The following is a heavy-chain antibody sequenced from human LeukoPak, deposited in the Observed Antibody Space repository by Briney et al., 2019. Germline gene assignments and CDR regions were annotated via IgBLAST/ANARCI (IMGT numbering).Heavy chain of an antibody. Sequence: PGSSLRLSCAASGFTFSSYWMSWVRQAPGKGLEWVANIKQDGSEKYYVDSVKGRSTISRDNAKNPLYLQMNSLRAEDTAVYYCARDKILGATLFDCWGQGTLVTVSS. CDR2: IKQDGSEK. J-gene: IGHJ4*02. CDR3: ARDKILGATLFDC. CDR1: GFTFSSYW. D-gene: IGHD2/OR15-2a*01. V-gene: IGHV3-7*01.